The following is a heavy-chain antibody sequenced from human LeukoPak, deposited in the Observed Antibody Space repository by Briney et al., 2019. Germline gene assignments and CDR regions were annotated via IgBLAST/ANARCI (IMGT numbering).Heavy chain of an antibody. D-gene: IGHD4-17*01. CDR1: GFTFSCYA. V-gene: IGHV3-23*01. J-gene: IGHJ4*02. Sequence: PGGSLRLSCAASGFTFSCYAMSWVRQAPGKGLEWVSAISGSGGSAYYADSVKGRFTISRDNPNNTLYLQMNSLRAEDTAVYYCAKEGFYGDFEYYFDSWGQGALVTVSS. CDR2: ISGSGGSA. CDR3: AKEGFYGDFEYYFDS.